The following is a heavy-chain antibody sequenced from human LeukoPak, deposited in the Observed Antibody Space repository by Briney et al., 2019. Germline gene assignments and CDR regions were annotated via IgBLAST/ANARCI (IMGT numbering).Heavy chain of an antibody. Sequence: GGSLRLSCAASEFTFSSQAMSWVRQAPGKGLEWVSTISGSGGSTYYADSVKGRLTISRDNSKNMLYLQMNSLRAEDTAVYYCAKMFHYYDSSGYWDYYYGMDVWGQGTTVTVSS. CDR2: ISGSGGST. V-gene: IGHV3-23*01. D-gene: IGHD3-22*01. J-gene: IGHJ6*02. CDR1: EFTFSSQA. CDR3: AKMFHYYDSSGYWDYYYGMDV.